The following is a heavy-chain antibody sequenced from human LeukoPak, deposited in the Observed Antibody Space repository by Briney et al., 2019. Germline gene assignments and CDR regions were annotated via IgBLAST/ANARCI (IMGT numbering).Heavy chain of an antibody. D-gene: IGHD5-18*01. J-gene: IGHJ6*02. Sequence: KTGGSLRLSCAASGFTFSDYYMSWLRQAPGKGLEWVSYISSSGSTIYYADSVKGRFTISRDNAKNSLYLQMNSLRAEDTAVYYCAKPYSYGPDYEDVWGQGSTVTVSS. V-gene: IGHV3-11*01. CDR3: AKPYSYGPDYEDV. CDR1: GFTFSDYY. CDR2: ISSSGSTI.